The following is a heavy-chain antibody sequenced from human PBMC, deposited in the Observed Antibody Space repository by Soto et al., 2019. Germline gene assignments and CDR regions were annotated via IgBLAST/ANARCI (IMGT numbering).Heavy chain of an antibody. J-gene: IGHJ5*02. D-gene: IGHD3-3*01. CDR3: ARDRYYDFWSGYNWFDP. V-gene: IGHV4-59*01. CDR1: GGSISSYY. Sequence: SETLSLTCTVSGGSISSYYWSWIRQPPGKGLEWIGYIYYSGSTNYNPSLKSRVTISVDTSKNQFSLKLSSVTAADTAVYYCARDRYYDFWSGYNWFDPWGQGTLVTVAS. CDR2: IYYSGST.